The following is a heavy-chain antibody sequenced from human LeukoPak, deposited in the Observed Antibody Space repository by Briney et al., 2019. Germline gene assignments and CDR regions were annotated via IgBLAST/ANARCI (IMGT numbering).Heavy chain of an antibody. V-gene: IGHV4-4*02. J-gene: IGHJ6*03. CDR2: IFHSGST. CDR3: ARAVAGTYYYYYMDV. CDR1: GASIIGPKW. D-gene: IGHD6-19*01. Sequence: SGTLSLTCTVSGASIIGPKWWNWVRLSPGKGMEWIGEIFHSGSTHYNPSLKSRVTISVDTSKNQFSLKLSSVTAADTAVYYCARAVAGTYYYYYMDVWGKGTTVTVSS.